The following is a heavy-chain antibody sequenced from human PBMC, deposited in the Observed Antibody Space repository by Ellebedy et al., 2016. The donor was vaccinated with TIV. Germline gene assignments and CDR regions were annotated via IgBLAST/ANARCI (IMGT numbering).Heavy chain of an antibody. Sequence: GESLKISXAASGFTFNSFAMSWVRQAPGRGLEWVSGISDSFSTYYADSVRGRFTISRDNSKNTLHLQMNSLRVDDTAVYYCAKEESSGRFDYWGQGTLVTVSS. D-gene: IGHD6-19*01. CDR2: ISDSFST. CDR3: AKEESSGRFDY. V-gene: IGHV3-23*01. J-gene: IGHJ4*02. CDR1: GFTFNSFA.